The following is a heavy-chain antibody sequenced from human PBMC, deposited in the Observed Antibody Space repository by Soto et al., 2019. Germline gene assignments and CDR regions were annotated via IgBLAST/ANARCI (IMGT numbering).Heavy chain of an antibody. Sequence: GGSLRLSCAASGFTFSNAWMSWVRKAPGKGLEWVSAISGSGGSTYYADSVKGRFTISRDNSKNTLYLQMNSLRAEDTAVYYCAKDQGVRGDHDAFDIWGQGTMVTVSS. J-gene: IGHJ3*02. CDR3: AKDQGVRGDHDAFDI. V-gene: IGHV3-23*01. CDR2: ISGSGGST. D-gene: IGHD3-10*01. CDR1: GFTFSNAW.